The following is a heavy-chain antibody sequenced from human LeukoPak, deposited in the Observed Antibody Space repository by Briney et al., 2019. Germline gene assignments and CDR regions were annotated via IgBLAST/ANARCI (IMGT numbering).Heavy chain of an antibody. J-gene: IGHJ6*03. CDR3: ARGQKMVTAIRPLYYMDV. CDR2: ISVYNDNT. V-gene: IGHV1-18*04. Sequence: ASVNVSCKTSGYTFTAYYIHWVRQAPGQGLEWMGWISVYNDNTKSAQKIQDRVTMTTDTSTNTAYMELRSLRSDDTAMYYCARGQKMVTAIRPLYYMDVWGKGTTVTVSS. CDR1: GYTFTAYY. D-gene: IGHD2-21*02.